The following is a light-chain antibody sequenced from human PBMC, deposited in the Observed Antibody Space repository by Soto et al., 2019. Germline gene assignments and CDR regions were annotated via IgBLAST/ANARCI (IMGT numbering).Light chain of an antibody. Sequence: QSALSQPASVSGSPGQSISISCTGTRSDVGGYNFVSWYQQHPGKAPKLLIYEVSNRPSGVSNRFSGSKSGNTASLTISGLQAEDEADYYCNSFTSVHTGFFGNGTKVTVL. CDR3: NSFTSVHTGF. CDR1: RSDVGGYNF. J-gene: IGLJ1*01. V-gene: IGLV2-14*01. CDR2: EVS.